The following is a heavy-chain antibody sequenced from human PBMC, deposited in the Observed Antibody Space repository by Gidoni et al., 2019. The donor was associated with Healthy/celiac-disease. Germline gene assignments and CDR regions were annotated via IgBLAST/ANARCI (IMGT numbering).Heavy chain of an antibody. CDR3: ARYCSGGSCYSQGYDY. J-gene: IGHJ4*02. CDR1: GYTFTGNY. V-gene: IGHV1-2*02. Sequence: QVQLVQSGAEVKKPGASVKVSCKASGYTFTGNYMHWVRQAPGQGLEWMGWINPNSGGTNYAQKFQGRVTMTRDTSISTAYMELSRLRSDDTAVYYCARYCSGGSCYSQGYDYWGQGTLVTVSS. CDR2: INPNSGGT. D-gene: IGHD2-15*01.